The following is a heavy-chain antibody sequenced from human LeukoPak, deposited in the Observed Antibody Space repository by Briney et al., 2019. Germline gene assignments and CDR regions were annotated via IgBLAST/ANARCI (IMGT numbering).Heavy chain of an antibody. Sequence: GESLRLSCAASGFTFSSYCRGWVRQAPGKALDWVANIHPDGSETYYVDSVKYRFTISKDNAAKSMFLQMNSLGAEETALYFCVRWGVEAGMDHWGQGTLVTVSS. D-gene: IGHD6-19*01. CDR1: GFTFSSYC. CDR3: VRWGVEAGMDH. CDR2: IHPDGSET. J-gene: IGHJ4*02. V-gene: IGHV3-7*01.